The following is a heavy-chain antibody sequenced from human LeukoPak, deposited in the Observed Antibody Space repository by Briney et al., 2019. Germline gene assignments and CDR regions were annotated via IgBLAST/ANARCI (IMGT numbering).Heavy chain of an antibody. CDR2: ISSSGSTI. V-gene: IGHV3-11*01. Sequence: NPGGSLRLSCAASGFTFSDYYMSWIRQAPGEGLEWVSYISSSGSTIYYADSVKGRFTISRDNAKNSLYLQMNSLRAEDTAVYYCARDIVVVPAAIRGPYYYYGMDVWGQGTTVTVSS. CDR1: GFTFSDYY. J-gene: IGHJ6*02. D-gene: IGHD2-2*02. CDR3: ARDIVVVPAAIRGPYYYYGMDV.